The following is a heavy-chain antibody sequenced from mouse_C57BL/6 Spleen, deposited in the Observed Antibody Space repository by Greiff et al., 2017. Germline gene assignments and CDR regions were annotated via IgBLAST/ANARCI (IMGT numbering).Heavy chain of an antibody. CDR3: AREDGFAY. CDR2: IDPSDSYT. V-gene: IGHV1-59*01. CDR1: GYTFTSYW. Sequence: VQLQQPGAELVRPGTSVKLSCKASGYTFTSYWMHWVKQRPGQGLGWIGVIDPSDSYTNYTQKFKGKATLTVDASSRTAYMQLSSRTSEDSAVYYGAREDGFAYWGQGTLGTVSA. J-gene: IGHJ3*01.